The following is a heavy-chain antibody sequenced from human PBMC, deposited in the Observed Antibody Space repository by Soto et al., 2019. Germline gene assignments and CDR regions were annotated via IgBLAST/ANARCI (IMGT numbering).Heavy chain of an antibody. J-gene: IGHJ4*01. V-gene: IGHV4-4*02. CDR1: SGSVSTTNW. Sequence: QVQLQESGPGLVKPSGTLSLTCDVSSGSVSTTNWWSWVRQPPRKGLEWIGEIYDSDNTNYNASLKSRVIISIDKSKHQFYLVVSSVTAADTALYVCARRGYSGYDVWGHAILVTVSS. CDR3: ARRGYSGYDV. CDR2: IYDSDNT. D-gene: IGHD5-12*01.